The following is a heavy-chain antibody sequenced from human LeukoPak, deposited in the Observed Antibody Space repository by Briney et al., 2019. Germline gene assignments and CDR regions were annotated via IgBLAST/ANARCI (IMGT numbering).Heavy chain of an antibody. V-gene: IGHV4-4*07. CDR3: ARLGYFDWLLNTDDAFDI. D-gene: IGHD3-9*01. CDR1: GGSISSYY. Sequence: SETLSLTCTVSGGSISSYYWSWIRQPAGKGLEWIGRIYTSGSTNYNPSLKSRVTMSVDTSKNQFSLKLSSVTAADTAVYYCARLGYFDWLLNTDDAFDIWGQGTMVTVSS. J-gene: IGHJ3*02. CDR2: IYTSGST.